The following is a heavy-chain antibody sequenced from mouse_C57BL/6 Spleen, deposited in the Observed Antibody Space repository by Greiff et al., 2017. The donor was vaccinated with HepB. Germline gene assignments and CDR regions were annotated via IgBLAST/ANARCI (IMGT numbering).Heavy chain of an antibody. Sequence: EVKLVESGGGLVKPGGSLKLSCAASGFTFSDYGMHWVRQAPEKGLEWVAYISSGSSTIYYADTVKGGVTISRDNAKNTLFLQMTSLRSEDTAMYYCARSGLLLRYLPYDFDYWGQGTTLTVSS. CDR3: ARSGLLLRYLPYDFDY. CDR1: GFTFSDYG. J-gene: IGHJ2*01. V-gene: IGHV5-17*01. D-gene: IGHD1-1*01. CDR2: ISSGSSTI.